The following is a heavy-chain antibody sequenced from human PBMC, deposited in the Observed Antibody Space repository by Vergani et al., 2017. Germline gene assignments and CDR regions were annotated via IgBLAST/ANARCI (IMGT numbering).Heavy chain of an antibody. J-gene: IGHJ6*02. CDR2: TSGSGGST. Sequence: EVQLLESGGGLVQPGGSLRLSCAASGFTFSSYAMSWVRQAPGKGLEWVSITSGSGGSTYYADSVKGRFTLSRDNSKNTLHLQMNSLRAEDTAVYYCANISPGDSSSLNHYYYYGMDVWGQGTTVTVAS. V-gene: IGHV3-23*01. D-gene: IGHD6-13*01. CDR1: GFTFSSYA. CDR3: ANISPGDSSSLNHYYYYGMDV.